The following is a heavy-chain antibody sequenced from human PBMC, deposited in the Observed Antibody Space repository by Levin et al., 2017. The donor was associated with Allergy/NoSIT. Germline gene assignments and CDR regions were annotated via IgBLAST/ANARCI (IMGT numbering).Heavy chain of an antibody. CDR2: IYPGDSDT. CDR3: ARSDDGLGGLDAFDI. D-gene: IGHD4-23*01. Sequence: GGSLRLSCKGSGYSFTSYWIGWVRQMPGKGLEWMGIIYPGDSDTRYSPSFQGQVTISADKSISTAYLQWSSLKASDTAMYYCARSDDGLGGLDAFDIWGQGTMVTVSS. CDR1: GYSFTSYW. J-gene: IGHJ3*02. V-gene: IGHV5-51*01.